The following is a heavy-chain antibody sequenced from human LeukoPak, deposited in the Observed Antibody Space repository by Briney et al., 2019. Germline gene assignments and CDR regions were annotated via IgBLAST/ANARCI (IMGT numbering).Heavy chain of an antibody. CDR3: ARDSSDYYRGLFDY. Sequence: GGSLRLSCAASGFTFSDYYMSWIRQAPGEGLEWVSYISTSGTTIYYADSVKGRFIISRDNAKNSLYLQLNSLRAGDTAVYYCARDSSDYYRGLFDYWGQGALVTVSS. J-gene: IGHJ4*02. CDR1: GFTFSDYY. V-gene: IGHV3-11*04. D-gene: IGHD4-17*01. CDR2: ISTSGTTI.